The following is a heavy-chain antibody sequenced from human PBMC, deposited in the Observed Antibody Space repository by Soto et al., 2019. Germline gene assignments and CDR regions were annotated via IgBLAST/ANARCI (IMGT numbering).Heavy chain of an antibody. Sequence: ASVKVSCKASGYTFTSYAMHWVRQAPGQRLEWMGWINPSGGSTSYAQKFQGRVTMTRDTSTSTVYMELSSLRSEDTAVYYCARDGLAFDIWGQGTMVTVSS. V-gene: IGHV1-46*03. CDR2: INPSGGST. CDR3: ARDGLAFDI. J-gene: IGHJ3*02. CDR1: GYTFTSYA.